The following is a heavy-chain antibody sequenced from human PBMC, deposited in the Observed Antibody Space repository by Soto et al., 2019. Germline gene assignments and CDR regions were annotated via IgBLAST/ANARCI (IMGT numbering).Heavy chain of an antibody. V-gene: IGHV3-30-3*01. Sequence: GGSLRLSCAASGFTFSSYAMHWVRQAPGKGLEWVAIISYDGSNKYYADSVKGRSTISRDNSKNTLYLQMNSLRAEDTAVYYCAKDPVYSGYDLFDYWGQGTLVTVSS. CDR2: ISYDGSNK. CDR1: GFTFSSYA. CDR3: AKDPVYSGYDLFDY. D-gene: IGHD5-12*01. J-gene: IGHJ4*02.